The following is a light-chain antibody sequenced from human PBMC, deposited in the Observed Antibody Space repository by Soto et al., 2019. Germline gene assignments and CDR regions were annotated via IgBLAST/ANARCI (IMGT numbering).Light chain of an antibody. J-gene: IGKJ5*01. CDR1: QSVSNY. Sequence: DIATLSCRSSQSVSNYLAWYQQRRGQAPRLLIYDASNRATGIPARFSGSGSGTDFSLTISSLEPEDFAVYYCQQRNIWPPVTFGQGTRLEIK. CDR2: DAS. CDR3: QQRNIWPPVT. V-gene: IGKV3-11*01.